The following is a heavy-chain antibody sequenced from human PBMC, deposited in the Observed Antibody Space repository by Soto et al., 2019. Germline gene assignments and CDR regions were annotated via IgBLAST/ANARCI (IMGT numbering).Heavy chain of an antibody. D-gene: IGHD1-26*01. CDR1: GFTFTNYA. CDR3: KKSGKKIIYYHGMDV. V-gene: IGHV3-23*01. CDR2: IGGSAGSA. J-gene: IGHJ6*02. Sequence: GSLRLSCAASGFTFTNYAMNWVRQAPGEGLEWVSGIGGSAGSAYYADSVKGRFAISRDISKNTLYLQMNSLRADDTAVYYCKKSGKKIIYYHGMDVWGQGTTVTVSS.